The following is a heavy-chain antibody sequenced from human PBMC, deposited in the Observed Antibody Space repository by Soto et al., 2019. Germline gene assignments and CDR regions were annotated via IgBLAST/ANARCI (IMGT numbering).Heavy chain of an antibody. J-gene: IGHJ5*02. CDR2: ISYDGSNK. V-gene: IGHV3-30-3*01. CDR3: ARGLMYYYDSSGYYDVPWFDP. CDR1: GFTFSSYA. D-gene: IGHD3-22*01. Sequence: PGGSLRLSCAASGFTFSSYAMHWVRQAPGKGLEWVAVISYDGSNKYYADSVKGRFTISRDNSKNTLYLQMNGLRAEDTAVYYCARGLMYYYDSSGYYDVPWFDPWGQGTLVTVSS.